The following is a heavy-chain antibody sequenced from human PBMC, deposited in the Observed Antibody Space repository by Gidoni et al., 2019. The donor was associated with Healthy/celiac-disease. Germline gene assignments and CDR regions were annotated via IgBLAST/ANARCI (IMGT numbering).Heavy chain of an antibody. CDR3: ARYCSGGSCYDAFDI. CDR1: GGSISSSSYY. D-gene: IGHD2-15*01. V-gene: IGHV4-39*01. Sequence: QLQLQASGPGLVKPSETLSLTCTVSGGSISSSSYYWGWISQPPGKGLEWIGSIYYSGSTYYNPSLKSRVTISVDTSKNQFSLKLSSVTAADTAVYYCARYCSGGSCYDAFDIWGQGTMVTVSS. J-gene: IGHJ3*02. CDR2: IYYSGST.